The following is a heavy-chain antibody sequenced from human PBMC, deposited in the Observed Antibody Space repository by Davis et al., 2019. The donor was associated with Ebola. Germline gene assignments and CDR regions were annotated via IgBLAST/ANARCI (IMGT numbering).Heavy chain of an antibody. CDR3: ARAEYNWNYFAY. J-gene: IGHJ4*02. V-gene: IGHV1-46*01. Sequence: AASVKVSCKASGGTFSSYAISWVRQAPGQGLEWMGIINPSGGSTSYAQKFQGRVTMTRDTSTSTVYMELSSLRSDDTAVYYCARAEYNWNYFAYWGQGTLVTVSS. D-gene: IGHD1-20*01. CDR2: INPSGGST. CDR1: GGTFSSYA.